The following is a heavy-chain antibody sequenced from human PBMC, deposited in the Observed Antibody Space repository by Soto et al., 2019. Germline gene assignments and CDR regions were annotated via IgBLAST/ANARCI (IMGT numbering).Heavy chain of an antibody. CDR2: INHSGST. CDR1: GGSFSGYY. Sequence: SETLSLTCAVYGGSFSGYYWSWIRQPPGKGLEWIGEINHSGSTNYNPSLKSRVTISVDTSKNQFSLKLSSVTAADTAVYYCARGRTLIYYGMDVWGQGTTVT. CDR3: ARGRTLIYYGMDV. J-gene: IGHJ6*02. V-gene: IGHV4-34*01.